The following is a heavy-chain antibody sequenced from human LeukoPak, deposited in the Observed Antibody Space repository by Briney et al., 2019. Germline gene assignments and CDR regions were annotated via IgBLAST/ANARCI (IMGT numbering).Heavy chain of an antibody. CDR3: ARGVSGYQGYYNMDV. J-gene: IGHJ6*03. CDR2: IIPIFGTA. CDR1: GGTFSSYA. Sequence: VASVKVSCKASGGTFSSYAINWVRQAPGQGLEWVGRIIPIFGTANYAQKFQGRVTITTDESTSTAYMELSSLRSEDTAVYYCARGVSGYQGYYNMDVWDKGTTVTVSS. D-gene: IGHD3-22*01. V-gene: IGHV1-69*05.